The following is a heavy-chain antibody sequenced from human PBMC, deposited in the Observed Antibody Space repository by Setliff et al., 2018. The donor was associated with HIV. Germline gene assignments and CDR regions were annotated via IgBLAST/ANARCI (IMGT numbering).Heavy chain of an antibody. J-gene: IGHJ4*02. CDR2: IYSTDTT. Sequence: ETLSLTCTVSAVSIGGYSWSWIRQSPGKGLEWIGSIYSTDTTNHNPSLESRVTISVDKSKNQSSLKLNSVTAADTAVYYCARHGTWNSQRFHFDYWGQGTPVTVSS. D-gene: IGHD1-7*01. CDR3: ARHGTWNSQRFHFDY. V-gene: IGHV4-4*09. CDR1: AVSIGGYS.